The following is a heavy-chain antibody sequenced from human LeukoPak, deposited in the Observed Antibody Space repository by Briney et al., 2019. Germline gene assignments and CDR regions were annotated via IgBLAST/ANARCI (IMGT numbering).Heavy chain of an antibody. Sequence: PGGSRRLSCAASGFTFSSYGRNWVRRAPGKGLEWGAVISYDGSNKYYADSVKGRFTISRDNSKNTLYLQMNSLRAEDTAVYYCAKDYSSSSGPRVAWGWGQGTLVTVSS. D-gene: IGHD6-6*01. CDR1: GFTFSSYG. J-gene: IGHJ4*02. CDR2: ISYDGSNK. V-gene: IGHV3-30*18. CDR3: AKDYSSSSGPRVAWG.